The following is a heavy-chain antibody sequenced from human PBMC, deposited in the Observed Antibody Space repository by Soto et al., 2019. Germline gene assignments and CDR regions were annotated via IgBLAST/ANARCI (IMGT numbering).Heavy chain of an antibody. J-gene: IGHJ6*03. Sequence: SVKVSCKASGGTFSSYTISWVRQAPGQGLEWMGRIIPILGIANYAQKFQGRVTITADKSTSTAYMELSSLRSEDTAVYYCASTFTDFWSGPGGSYYMDVWGKGTTVTVSS. V-gene: IGHV1-69*02. CDR1: GGTFSSYT. CDR3: ASTFTDFWSGPGGSYYMDV. CDR2: IIPILGIA. D-gene: IGHD3-3*01.